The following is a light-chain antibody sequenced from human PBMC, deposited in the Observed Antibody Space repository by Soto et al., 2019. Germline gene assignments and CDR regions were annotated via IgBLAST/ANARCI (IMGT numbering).Light chain of an antibody. J-gene: IGKJ2*01. V-gene: IGKV3-15*01. CDR2: DAS. Sequence: EIVMTQSPATLSVSPGERATLSCRASQSVRSNLAWYQQKPGQPPRLLIYDASTRATGIPARFSGSGSGTEFTLSISSLRSEDFAVYYCQQYNNWPPGTFGQGTKLEIK. CDR1: QSVRSN. CDR3: QQYNNWPPGT.